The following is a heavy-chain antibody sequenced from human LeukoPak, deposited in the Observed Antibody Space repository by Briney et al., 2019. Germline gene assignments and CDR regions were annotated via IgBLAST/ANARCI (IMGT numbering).Heavy chain of an antibody. Sequence: ASVKVSCKASGYTFTSYGISWVRQAPGQGLEWMGWISAYNGNTNYAQKLQGRVTMTTDTSTSTAYMELRSLRSDDTAVYYCARGVSIAGATILGYWGQGTLVTVSS. CDR2: ISAYNGNT. D-gene: IGHD1-26*01. CDR3: ARGVSIAGATILGY. CDR1: GYTFTSYG. J-gene: IGHJ4*02. V-gene: IGHV1-18*01.